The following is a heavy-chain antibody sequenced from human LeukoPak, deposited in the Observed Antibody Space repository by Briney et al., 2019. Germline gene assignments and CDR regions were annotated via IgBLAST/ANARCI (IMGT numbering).Heavy chain of an antibody. Sequence: GASVKVSCKASGYTFTSYDINWVRQAAGQGLEWMGWMNPNSGNTGYAQKFQGRLTMTSNTSISTAYMELSSLSSEDTAMYYCARGFRSDSSGRKFDYWGQGALVTVSS. CDR3: ARGFRSDSSGRKFDY. J-gene: IGHJ4*02. V-gene: IGHV1-8*01. CDR2: MNPNSGNT. CDR1: GYTFTSYD. D-gene: IGHD3-22*01.